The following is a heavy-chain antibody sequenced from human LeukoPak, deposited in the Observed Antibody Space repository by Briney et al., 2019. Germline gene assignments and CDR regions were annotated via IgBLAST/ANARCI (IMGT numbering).Heavy chain of an antibody. V-gene: IGHV6-1*01. CDR3: ARGRASAFDV. J-gene: IGHJ3*01. CDR1: GDSVSSNSVA. CDR2: TYYNSKWYN. D-gene: IGHD5-12*01. Sequence: SQTLPLTCAISGDSVSSNSVAWNWIRQSPSRGLEWLGRTYYNSKWYNDYAISVKSRITINPDTSKNQFSLQLNSVSPEDTAVYYCARGRASAFDVWGLGTMVTVSS.